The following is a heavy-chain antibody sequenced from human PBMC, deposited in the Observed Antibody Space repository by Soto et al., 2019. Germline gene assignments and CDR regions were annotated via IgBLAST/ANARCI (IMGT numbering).Heavy chain of an antibody. CDR3: AREPGRFLEWLLSTDYYMDV. CDR2: ISSSSSYI. Sequence: GSLRLSCAASGFTFSSYSMNWVRPDPGKGLEWVSSISSSSSYIYYADSVKGRFTISRDNAKNSLYLQMNSLRAEDTAVYYCAREPGRFLEWLLSTDYYMDVWGKGTTVTVS. V-gene: IGHV3-21*01. J-gene: IGHJ6*03. CDR1: GFTFSSYS. D-gene: IGHD3-3*01.